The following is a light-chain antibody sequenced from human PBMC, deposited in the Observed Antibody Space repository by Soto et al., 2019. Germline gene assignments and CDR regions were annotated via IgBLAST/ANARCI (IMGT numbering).Light chain of an antibody. CDR1: QSVSSSY. CDR2: GAS. J-gene: IGKJ2*01. CDR3: QQYGSSPPVYT. V-gene: IGKV3-20*01. Sequence: EIVLTQSPGTLSLSPGERATLSCRASQSVSSSYLAWYQQKPGQAPRLLIYGASSRATGLPDRFSGSGSGTDFTLTISRLEPEDFAVYYCQQYGSSPPVYTFGQGTKLEIK.